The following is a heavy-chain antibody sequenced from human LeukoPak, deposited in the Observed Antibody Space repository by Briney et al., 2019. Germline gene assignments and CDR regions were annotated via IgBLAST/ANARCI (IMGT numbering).Heavy chain of an antibody. CDR3: AKDMGGTSFAFDI. D-gene: IGHD1-1*01. CDR1: GFTFSSYW. CDR2: ISGSGGST. Sequence: GGSLRLSCVASGFTFSSYWMSWVRQAPGKGLEWVSAISGSGGSTYYADSVKGRFTISRDNSKNTLYLQMNSLRAEDTAVYYCAKDMGGTSFAFDIWGQGTMVTVSS. V-gene: IGHV3-23*01. J-gene: IGHJ3*02.